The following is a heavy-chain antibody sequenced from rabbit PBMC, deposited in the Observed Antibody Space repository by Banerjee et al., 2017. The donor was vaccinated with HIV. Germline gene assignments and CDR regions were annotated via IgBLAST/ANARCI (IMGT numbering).Heavy chain of an antibody. D-gene: IGHD1-1*01. Sequence: QEQLVESGGDLVQPGASLTLTCTASGFSFSSSYYMCWVRQAPGKGLEWIGCIYTGSTNGLYYASWVNGRFTISKASSTTVTLQMTSLTAADTATYFCARDNTGDGGYYFNLWGPGTLVTVS. J-gene: IGHJ4*01. CDR3: ARDNTGDGGYYFNL. V-gene: IGHV1S45*01. CDR2: IYTGSTNGL. CDR1: GFSFSSSYY.